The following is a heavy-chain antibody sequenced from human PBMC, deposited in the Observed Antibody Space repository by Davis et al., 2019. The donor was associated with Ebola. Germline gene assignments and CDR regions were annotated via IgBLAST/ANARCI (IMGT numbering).Heavy chain of an antibody. D-gene: IGHD3-16*01. CDR3: ARSLMITFGGAKGAFDI. Sequence: ETLSLTCAVYGGSFNGYYWSWIRQPPGKGLEWIGEIDHSGTTNYNPSLKSRVTISVDTSKNQFSLKLSSVTAADTAVYYCARSLMITFGGAKGAFDIWGQGTMVTVSS. CDR1: GGSFNGYY. V-gene: IGHV4-34*01. CDR2: IDHSGTT. J-gene: IGHJ3*02.